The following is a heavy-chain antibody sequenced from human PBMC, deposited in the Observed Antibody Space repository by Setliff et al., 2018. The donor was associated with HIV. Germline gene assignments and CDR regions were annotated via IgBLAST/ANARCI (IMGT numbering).Heavy chain of an antibody. CDR3: ARAPNSPYYSNVWYADH. CDR2: LYPGDSDT. Sequence: GESLKISCKTSGFSFTTYWIGWVRQMPGKGLEWMAILYPGDSDTRYSPSFQSQVTVSADKSIGTAYLQWNSLKASDTALYFCARAPNSPYYSNVWYADHWGQGTLVTVSS. V-gene: IGHV5-51*01. D-gene: IGHD3-22*01. CDR1: GFSFTTYW. J-gene: IGHJ5*02.